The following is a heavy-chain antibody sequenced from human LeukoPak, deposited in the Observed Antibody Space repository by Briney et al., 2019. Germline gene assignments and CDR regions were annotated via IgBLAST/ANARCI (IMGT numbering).Heavy chain of an antibody. V-gene: IGHV1-18*01. CDR3: ARANSGYDYGYYYYYMDV. CDR2: ISAYNGNT. Sequence: ASVKVSCKASGYTFTSYGISWVRQAPGQGLEWMGWISAYNGNTNYAQKLQGRVTMTTDTSTSTAYMELRSLRSDDTAVYYCARANSGYDYGYYYYYMDVWGQGTTVTVSS. CDR1: GYTFTSYG. J-gene: IGHJ6*03. D-gene: IGHD5-12*01.